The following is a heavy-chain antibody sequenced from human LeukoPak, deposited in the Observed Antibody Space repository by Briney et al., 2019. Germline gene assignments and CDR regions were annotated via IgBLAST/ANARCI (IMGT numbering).Heavy chain of an antibody. CDR1: GYTFTSYY. CDR2: INPSGGST. J-gene: IGHJ3*02. V-gene: IGHV1-46*01. CDR3: ASPQKYSSSSDAFDI. D-gene: IGHD6-6*01. Sequence: ASVKVSCKASGYTFTSYYMHWVRQAPGQGLEWMGIINPSGGSTSYAQKFQGRVTMTRDTSISTAYMELSRLRSDDTAVYYCASPQKYSSSSDAFDIWGQGTMVTVSS.